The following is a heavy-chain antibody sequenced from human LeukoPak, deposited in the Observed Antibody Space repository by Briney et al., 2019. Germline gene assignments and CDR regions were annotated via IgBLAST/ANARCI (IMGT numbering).Heavy chain of an antibody. CDR3: ATSYGDYIITFDY. D-gene: IGHD4-17*01. V-gene: IGHV1-24*01. J-gene: IGHJ4*02. CDR2: FDPEDGET. Sequence: ASVNVSCKVSGYTLTELSMHWVRQAPGKGLEWMGGFDPEDGETIYAQKFQGRVTMTEDTSTDTAYMELSSLRSEDTAVYYCATSYGDYIITFDYWGQGTLVTVSS. CDR1: GYTLTELS.